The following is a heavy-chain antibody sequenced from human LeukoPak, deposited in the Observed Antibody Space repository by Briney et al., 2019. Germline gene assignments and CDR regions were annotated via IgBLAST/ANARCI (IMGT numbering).Heavy chain of an antibody. D-gene: IGHD3-22*01. CDR3: ATDLVHYYDSSDLRFDY. Sequence: ASVKVSCKVSGYTLTELSMHWVRHAPGKGLEWMGGFDPEDGETIYAQKFQGRVTMTEDTSTDTAYMELSSLRSEDTAVYYCATDLVHYYDSSDLRFDYWGQGTLVTVSS. CDR2: FDPEDGET. CDR1: GYTLTELS. V-gene: IGHV1-24*01. J-gene: IGHJ4*02.